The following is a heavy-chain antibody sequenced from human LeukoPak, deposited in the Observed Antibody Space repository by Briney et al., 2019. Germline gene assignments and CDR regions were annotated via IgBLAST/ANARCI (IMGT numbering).Heavy chain of an antibody. CDR1: GFTLSSYW. D-gene: IGHD2-21*02. J-gene: IGHJ4*02. Sequence: GGSLRLSCAASGFTLSSYWMSWVRQAPGKGLEWVANIKQDGSEKYYVDSVKGRFTISRDNAKNSLYLQMNSLRAEDTAVYYCARDWRLGSDYWGQGTLVTVSS. CDR3: ARDWRLGSDY. CDR2: IKQDGSEK. V-gene: IGHV3-7*03.